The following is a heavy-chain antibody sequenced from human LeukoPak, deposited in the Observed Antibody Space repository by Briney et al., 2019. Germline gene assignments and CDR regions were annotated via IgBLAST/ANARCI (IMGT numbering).Heavy chain of an antibody. CDR2: IYYSGST. Sequence: SETLSLTCTVSGGSISSSSYYWGWIRQPPGKGLEWIGSIYYSGSTYYNPSLKSRVTISVDTSKNQFSLKLSSVTAADTAVYYCARHTMESRDGYNWFDYWGQGTLVTVSS. CDR1: GGSISSSSYY. J-gene: IGHJ4*02. D-gene: IGHD5-24*01. V-gene: IGHV4-39*01. CDR3: ARHTMESRDGYNWFDY.